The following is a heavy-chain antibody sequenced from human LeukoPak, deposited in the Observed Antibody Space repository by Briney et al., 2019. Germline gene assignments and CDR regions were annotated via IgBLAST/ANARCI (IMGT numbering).Heavy chain of an antibody. CDR1: GFTFDDYA. CDR2: ISWNSGSI. V-gene: IGHV3-9*01. Sequence: PGGSLRLSCAASGFTFDDYAMHWVRQAPGKGLEWVSGISWNSGSIGYADSVKGRFTISRDNSKNTLYLQMNSLRAEDTAVYYCAKDYVSGSYIVGAFDIWGQGTMVTVSS. J-gene: IGHJ3*02. D-gene: IGHD1-26*01. CDR3: AKDYVSGSYIVGAFDI.